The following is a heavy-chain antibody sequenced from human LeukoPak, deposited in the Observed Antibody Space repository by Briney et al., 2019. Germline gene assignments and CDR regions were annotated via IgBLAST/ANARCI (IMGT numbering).Heavy chain of an antibody. CDR3: ARDQRRINMVRGVTAFDI. CDR2: ISGSGGST. CDR1: GFTFSSYA. D-gene: IGHD3-10*01. J-gene: IGHJ3*02. V-gene: IGHV3-23*01. Sequence: PGGSLRLSCAASGFTFSSYAMSWVRQAPGKGLEWVSAISGSGGSTYYADSVKGRFTISRDSAKNSLYLQMNSLRAEDTAVYYCARDQRRINMVRGVTAFDIWGQGTMVTVSS.